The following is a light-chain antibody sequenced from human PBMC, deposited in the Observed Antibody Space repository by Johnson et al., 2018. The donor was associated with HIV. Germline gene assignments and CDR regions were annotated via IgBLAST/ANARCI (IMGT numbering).Light chain of an antibody. CDR2: DNN. J-gene: IGLJ1*01. Sequence: SVLTQPPSVSAAPGQKVTVSCSGSTSNIGNNYVSWYQQLPGTAPKLLIYDNNKRPSGIPDRFSGSKSGTSATLGIPALQTGAEADYYCGTWDSSLYAYVFGTGTKVTAL. CDR1: TSNIGNNY. CDR3: GTWDSSLYAYV. V-gene: IGLV1-51*01.